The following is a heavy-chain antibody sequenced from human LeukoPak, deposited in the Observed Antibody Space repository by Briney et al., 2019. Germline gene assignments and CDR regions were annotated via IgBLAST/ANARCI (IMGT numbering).Heavy chain of an antibody. Sequence: SETLSLTCTVSGGSISSSSYYWGWIRQPPGKGLEWIGSIYYSGSTYYNPSLKSRVTISVDTSKNQFSLKLSSVTAADTAVYYCARHWISSDILDDSYYYYGMDVWGQGTTVTVSS. V-gene: IGHV4-39*01. CDR2: IYYSGST. D-gene: IGHD2-15*01. CDR3: ARHWISSDILDDSYYYYGMDV. J-gene: IGHJ6*02. CDR1: GGSISSSSYY.